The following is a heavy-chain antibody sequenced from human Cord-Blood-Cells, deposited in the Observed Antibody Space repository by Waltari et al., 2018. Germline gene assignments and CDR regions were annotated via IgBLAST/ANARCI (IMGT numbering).Heavy chain of an antibody. D-gene: IGHD7-27*01. V-gene: IGHV3-23*01. CDR1: GFPFCSYA. J-gene: IGHJ3*02. CDR2: ISGSGGST. Sequence: EVQLLESGGGLVQAWGVLGPSCSGSGFPFCSYALSWVRQAPGKGLGWVSAISGSGGSTYYADSVKGRFTISRDNSKNTLYLQMNSLRAEDTAVYYCAKGLTGDGEWDAFDIWGQGTMVTDSS. CDR3: AKGLTGDGEWDAFDI.